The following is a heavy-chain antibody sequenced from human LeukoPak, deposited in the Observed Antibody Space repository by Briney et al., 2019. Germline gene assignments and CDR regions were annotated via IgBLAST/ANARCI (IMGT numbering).Heavy chain of an antibody. V-gene: IGHV4-39*01. CDR2: ASYSGST. J-gene: IGHJ4*02. Sequence: PSETLSLTCTVSGGSISNTSYYWGWIRQPPGNGLEWIGSASYSGSTYYNPSLKSRVTVSVDTSKNQFSLNLSSVTAADTAVYYCVRGSTLRHYQYWGQGTLVTVSS. CDR1: GGSISNTSYY. D-gene: IGHD3-16*01. CDR3: VRGSTLRHYQY.